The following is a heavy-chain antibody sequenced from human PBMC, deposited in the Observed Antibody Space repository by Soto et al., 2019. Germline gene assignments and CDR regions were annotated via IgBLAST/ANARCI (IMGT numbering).Heavy chain of an antibody. D-gene: IGHD5-12*01. Sequence: QVQLVESGGGVVQPGRSLRLSCAASGFTFSNYAMHWVRQAPGKGLEWVAIISYGGSSKDYADSVKGRFTISRDDSKNPLYLEMASLRAEDTAVYYCAGDRGHILGFDYWGQGTLVTVSS. J-gene: IGHJ4*02. CDR1: GFTFSNYA. V-gene: IGHV3-30-3*01. CDR2: ISYGGSSK. CDR3: AGDRGHILGFDY.